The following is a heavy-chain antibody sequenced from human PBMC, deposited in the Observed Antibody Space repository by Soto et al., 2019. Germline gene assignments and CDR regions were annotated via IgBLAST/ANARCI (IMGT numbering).Heavy chain of an antibody. Sequence: QVQLVQSGAEVKKPGASVKVSCEASGYIFINYYIHWVRQAPGQGLEWIGIINPNGGSTNYAQKFRGRVTLARDTSTSTVYMDLSSLKSEDTAMYYCARDLAAGDFWGQGTLVTVSS. J-gene: IGHJ4*02. CDR1: GYIFINYY. D-gene: IGHD6-13*01. CDR3: ARDLAAGDF. V-gene: IGHV1-46*01. CDR2: INPNGGST.